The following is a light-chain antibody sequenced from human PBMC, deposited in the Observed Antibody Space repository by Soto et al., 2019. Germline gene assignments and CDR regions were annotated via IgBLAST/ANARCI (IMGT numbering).Light chain of an antibody. Sequence: QSVLTQPPSVSGAPGQRVTISCTGISSNIGAGYDVHWYQQLPGTAPKLLIYDNSDRPSGVPDRFSGSKSGTSASLAITGLQAEDEADYYCQSYDTSLSFWVFGGGTKLTVL. J-gene: IGLJ3*02. CDR3: QSYDTSLSFWV. V-gene: IGLV1-40*01. CDR1: SSNIGAGYD. CDR2: DNS.